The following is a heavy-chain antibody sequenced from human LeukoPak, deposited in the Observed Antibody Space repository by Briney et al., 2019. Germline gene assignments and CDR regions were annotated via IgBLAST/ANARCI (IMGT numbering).Heavy chain of an antibody. CDR2: MNPNSGNT. CDR3: ARDMGYYDSSGYGPHRSNDAFDI. V-gene: IGHV1-8*01. J-gene: IGHJ3*02. D-gene: IGHD3-22*01. Sequence: GASVKVSCKPSGYTFTSYDINWVRQATGQGLEWMGWMNPNSGNTGYAQKLQGRVTMTTDTSTSTAYMELRSLRSDDTAVYYCARDMGYYDSSGYGPHRSNDAFDIWGQGTMVTVSS. CDR1: GYTFTSYD.